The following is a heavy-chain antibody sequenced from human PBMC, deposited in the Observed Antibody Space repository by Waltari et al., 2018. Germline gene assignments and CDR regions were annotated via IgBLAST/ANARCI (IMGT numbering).Heavy chain of an antibody. CDR1: AYTFTAYC. CDR3: ARDDTSWPLEGFDI. D-gene: IGHD2-15*01. J-gene: IGHJ3*02. CDR2: INPNGGGA. V-gene: IGHV1-2*02. Sequence: VQLLQSGAVVTKSGSPVRVSYTPSAYTFTAYCFSHLHKAPGQGLEWMGGINPNGGGATYAQKFQGRVTMTGDKSISTAYMELSRLRSDDTAVYYCARDDTSWPLEGFDIWGQGTMVTVSS.